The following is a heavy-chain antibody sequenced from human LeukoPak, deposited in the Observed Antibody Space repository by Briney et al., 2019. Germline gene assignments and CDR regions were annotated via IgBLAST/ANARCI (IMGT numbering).Heavy chain of an antibody. CDR1: GFTFDDYG. J-gene: IGHJ4*02. Sequence: GGSLRLSCAASGFTFDDYGMSWVRQAPGKGLEWVSGINWNGGSTGYADSVKGRFTISRDNAKNSLYLQMNSLRAEDTAVYYCARALAYCGGDCYSPPYYFDYWGQGTLVTVSS. V-gene: IGHV3-20*04. D-gene: IGHD2-21*02. CDR2: INWNGGST. CDR3: ARALAYCGGDCYSPPYYFDY.